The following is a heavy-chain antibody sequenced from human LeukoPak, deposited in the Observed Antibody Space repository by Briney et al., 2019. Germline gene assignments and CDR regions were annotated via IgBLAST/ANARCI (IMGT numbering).Heavy chain of an antibody. V-gene: IGHV4-59*08. CDR3: ARLGSPSPEGMLGYWYFDL. CDR2: IYYSGTT. CDR1: VTSINSYY. D-gene: IGHD2-8*01. J-gene: IGHJ2*01. Sequence: SETLSLTCTVSVTSINSYYWSWIRQPPGKGLEWIGYIYYSGTTRYNPSLKSRLTISVDTSKNQFSLRLTSVTAADTAVYYCARLGSPSPEGMLGYWYFDLWGRGTLVTVSS.